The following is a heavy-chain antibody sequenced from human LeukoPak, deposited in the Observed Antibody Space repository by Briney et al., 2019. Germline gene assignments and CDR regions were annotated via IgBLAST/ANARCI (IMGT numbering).Heavy chain of an antibody. CDR1: GGSINNYY. Sequence: PSETLSLTCTVSGGSINNYYWSWIRQPPGKGLEWIGYVYYSGSTNYNPSLKSRVTISVDTSKNQFSLKLSSVTAADTAVYYCARRGAYYGSGSYYPFDCWGQGTLVTVSS. CDR3: ARRGAYYGSGSYYPFDC. J-gene: IGHJ4*02. V-gene: IGHV4-59*08. D-gene: IGHD3-10*01. CDR2: VYYSGST.